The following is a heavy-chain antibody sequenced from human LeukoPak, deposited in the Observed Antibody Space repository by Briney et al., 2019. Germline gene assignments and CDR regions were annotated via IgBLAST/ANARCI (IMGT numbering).Heavy chain of an antibody. CDR1: GYTFTGYY. D-gene: IGHD6-19*01. CDR3: ARRGAVPVEYLQY. Sequence: GSVKVSCKASGYTFTGYYIHWVRQAPGQGLEWMGWINPNSGVTNYAQNFQGRVTMTRDTSIGTAYMELSRLTSDDTAVYYCARRGAVPVEYLQYWGQGTLVTVSS. J-gene: IGHJ1*01. V-gene: IGHV1-2*02. CDR2: INPNSGVT.